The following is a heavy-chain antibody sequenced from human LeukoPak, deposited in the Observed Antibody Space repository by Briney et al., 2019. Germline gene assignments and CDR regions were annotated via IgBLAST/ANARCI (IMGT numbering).Heavy chain of an antibody. J-gene: IGHJ4*02. CDR2: ISYDGSNK. CDR3: ARAPLAVAATTYFDY. V-gene: IGHV3-30*04. CDR1: GFTFSSYG. Sequence: GGSLRLSCAASGFTFSSYGMHWVRQAPGKGLEWVAVISYDGSNKYYADSVKGRFTISRDNSKNTLYLQMNSLRAEDTAVYYCARAPLAVAATTYFDYWGQGTLVTVSS. D-gene: IGHD2-15*01.